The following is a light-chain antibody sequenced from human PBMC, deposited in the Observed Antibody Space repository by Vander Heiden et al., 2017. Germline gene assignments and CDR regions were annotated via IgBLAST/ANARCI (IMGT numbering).Light chain of an antibody. V-gene: IGKV3-20*01. CDR1: QSVSSSY. CDR3: HHDGSSPRRT. J-gene: IGKJ4*01. CDR2: SAS. Sequence: EIVLTQSPGTLSLSPGEGATLACRASQSVSSSYIAWYQQRPGQAPRLIIYSASSRATGIPDRFSGSGYGTDFTLTISRRESEDFAVYYCHHDGSSPRRTFGGRTKVEI.